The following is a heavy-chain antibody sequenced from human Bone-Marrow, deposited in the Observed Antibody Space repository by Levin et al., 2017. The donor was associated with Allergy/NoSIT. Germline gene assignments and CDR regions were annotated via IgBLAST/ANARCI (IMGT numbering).Heavy chain of an antibody. CDR2: ISDSGDNT. Sequence: PPGGSLRLSCAASGFTFSSYAMTWVRQAPGKGLEWVSSISDSGDNTYYADSVKGRFTISRDNSKNTLFLQMNSLRGEDTAMFYCAKDFRSDKYADYYFGHWGQGSLVTVSS. J-gene: IGHJ4*02. V-gene: IGHV3-23*01. CDR3: AKDFRSDKYADYYFGH. CDR1: GFTFSSYA. D-gene: IGHD4-17*01.